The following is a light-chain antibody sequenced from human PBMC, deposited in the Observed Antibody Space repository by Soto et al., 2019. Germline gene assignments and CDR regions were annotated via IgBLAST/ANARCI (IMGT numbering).Light chain of an antibody. CDR1: HSISSTF. Sequence: EILFTQSPGTLSLSPGESATLSCRASHSISSTFVAWYQQKPGQAPRLLIYAASSRETGIPARFSGSGSGTDYTLTISRLEPEDFALYYCQQYNKWPRTFGQGTKVDIK. J-gene: IGKJ1*01. V-gene: IGKV3-20*01. CDR3: QQYNKWPRT. CDR2: AAS.